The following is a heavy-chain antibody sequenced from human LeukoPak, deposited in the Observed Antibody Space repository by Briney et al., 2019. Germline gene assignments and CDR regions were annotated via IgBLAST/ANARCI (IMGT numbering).Heavy chain of an antibody. CDR1: GYSFNTYW. CDR2: IYPGDSDT. J-gene: IGHJ4*02. CDR3: ARQADYNILTGYFKGHLDY. V-gene: IGHV5-51*01. D-gene: IGHD3-9*01. Sequence: GESLKISCKGSGYSFNTYWIAWVRQMPGKGLECMGIIYPGDSDTRYSPSFQGQVTISADESISTAYLHWRSLKASDTAMYYCARQADYNILTGYFKGHLDYWGQGTLVTVSS.